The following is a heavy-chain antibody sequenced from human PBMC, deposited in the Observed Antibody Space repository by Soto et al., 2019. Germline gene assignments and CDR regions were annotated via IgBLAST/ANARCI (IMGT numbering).Heavy chain of an antibody. Sequence: GASLRLSCAASVSTFRNYAMSWVRQTPEPGLEWVSTVSGSGGTTYYADSVKGRFTISRDNSENTLHLQMNSLRAEDTAVYYCAQALCSGASCYIYHFDYWGQGTLVAASS. CDR3: AQALCSGASCYIYHFDY. V-gene: IGHV3-23*01. CDR1: VSTFRNYA. CDR2: VSGSGGTT. D-gene: IGHD2-15*01. J-gene: IGHJ4*02.